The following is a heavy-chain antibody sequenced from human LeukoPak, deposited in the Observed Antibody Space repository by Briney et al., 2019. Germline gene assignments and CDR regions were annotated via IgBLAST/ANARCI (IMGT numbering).Heavy chain of an antibody. D-gene: IGHD2-15*01. CDR2: IRSKAYGGTT. V-gene: IGHV3-49*04. J-gene: IGHJ4*02. CDR1: GFTFGDYA. Sequence: GGSLRLSCTASGFTFGDYAMSWVRQAPGKGLEWVGFIRSKAYGGTTEYAASVKGRFTISRDDSKSIAYLQMNSLKTEDTAVYYCTREGLGYCSGGSCFLYFDYWGQGTLVIVSS. CDR3: TREGLGYCSGGSCFLYFDY.